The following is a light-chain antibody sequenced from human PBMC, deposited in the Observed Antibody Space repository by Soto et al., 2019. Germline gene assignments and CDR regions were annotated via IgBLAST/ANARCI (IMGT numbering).Light chain of an antibody. V-gene: IGKV1-5*01. CDR1: QSISSW. CDR2: DAS. CDR3: QQYNSYSPWT. Sequence: DIQMTQSPSTLSASVGDRVTITCRASQSISSWLAWYQQKPGKAPKLLIYDASSLESGVPSRFSGSGSGTEFTRTISSLQPDDVATYYCQQYNSYSPWTFGQGTKVEIK. J-gene: IGKJ1*01.